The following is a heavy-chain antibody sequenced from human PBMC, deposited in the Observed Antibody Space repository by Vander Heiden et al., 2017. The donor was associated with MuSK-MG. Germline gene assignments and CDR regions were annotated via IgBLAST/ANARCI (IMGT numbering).Heavy chain of an antibody. CDR1: GDSVSSKSTT. CDR3: ESGANSLGDY. J-gene: IGHJ4*02. CDR2: TFYRSKWKN. V-gene: IGHV6-1*01. Sequence: QVQLQQSGPGLVKPSQTLSLTCAISGDSVSSKSTTWNWIRQSPSRGLEWLGRTFYRSKWKNDYAVSVKSRITINPDTSKNQFSLQLNSVTPEDTAVYYCESGANSLGDYWGQGTLVTVSS.